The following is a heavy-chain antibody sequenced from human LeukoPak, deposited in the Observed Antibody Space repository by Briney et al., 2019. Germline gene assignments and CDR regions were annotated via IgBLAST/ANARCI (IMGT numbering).Heavy chain of an antibody. D-gene: IGHD6-19*01. CDR3: ADPWAVAGSSIGY. J-gene: IGHJ4*02. Sequence: GGSLRLSCAASGFTFSSYGMHWVRQAPGKGLEWVAFIRYDGSNKYYADSVKGRFTISRDNSKNTLYLQMNSLRAEDTAVYYCADPWAVAGSSIGYWGQGTLVTVSS. CDR1: GFTFSSYG. V-gene: IGHV3-30*02. CDR2: IRYDGSNK.